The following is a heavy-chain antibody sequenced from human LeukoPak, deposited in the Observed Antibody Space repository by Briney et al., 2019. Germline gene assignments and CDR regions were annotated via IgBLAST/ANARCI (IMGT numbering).Heavy chain of an antibody. J-gene: IGHJ4*02. V-gene: IGHV3-48*02. CDR3: ARNPVATLDY. Sequence: PGGSLRLSCAASGFTFSTYSLTWVRQAPGRGLEWVSYISSSSSSTIYYADSVKGRFTISRDNAKNSLYLQMNSLRDEDTAVYYCARNPVATLDYWGQGTLVTVSS. CDR2: ISSSSSSTI. D-gene: IGHD5-12*01. CDR1: GFTFSTYS.